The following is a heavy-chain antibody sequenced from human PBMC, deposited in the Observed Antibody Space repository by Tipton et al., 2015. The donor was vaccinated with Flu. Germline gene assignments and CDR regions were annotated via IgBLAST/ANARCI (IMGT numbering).Heavy chain of an antibody. D-gene: IGHD1-7*01. CDR1: GYSISSGYY. Sequence: TLSLTCAVSGYSISSGYYWGWIRQPPGKGLEWIGSIYDSGTTYYNPSLKSRVTTSLDASRRQISLRLRAVTAADTAVYYCVGAPNYYFFDWWGQGIPVAVSS. J-gene: IGHJ4*02. CDR2: IYDSGTT. CDR3: VGAPNYYFFDW. V-gene: IGHV4-38-2*01.